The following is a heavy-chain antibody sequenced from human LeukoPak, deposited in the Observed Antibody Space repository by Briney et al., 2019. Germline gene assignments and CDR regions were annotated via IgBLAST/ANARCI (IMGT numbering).Heavy chain of an antibody. CDR1: GFTFSSYA. V-gene: IGHV3-30*18. Sequence: PGRSLRLSCAASGFTFSSYAMHWVREAPGKRLEWVAVISYDGSNKHYADSVKGRFTISRDNSKNTLYLQMNSPRAEDTAVYYCAKGGFDYWGQGTLVTVSS. D-gene: IGHD3-10*01. CDR3: AKGGFDY. CDR2: ISYDGSNK. J-gene: IGHJ4*02.